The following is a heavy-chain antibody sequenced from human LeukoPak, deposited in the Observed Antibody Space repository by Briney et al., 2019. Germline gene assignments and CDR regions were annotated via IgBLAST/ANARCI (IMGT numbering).Heavy chain of an antibody. D-gene: IGHD3-22*01. CDR2: INTNTGNP. CDR3: ARLTYYYDSSGWTFDY. CDR1: GYTFTNYG. Sequence: ASVKVSCKASGYTFTNYGMNWVRQAPGQGLEWMGWINTNTGNPTYAQGFTGRFVFSLDTSVSTAYLQISSLKAEDTAVYYCARLTYYYDSSGWTFDYWGQGTLGTVSS. J-gene: IGHJ4*02. V-gene: IGHV7-4-1*02.